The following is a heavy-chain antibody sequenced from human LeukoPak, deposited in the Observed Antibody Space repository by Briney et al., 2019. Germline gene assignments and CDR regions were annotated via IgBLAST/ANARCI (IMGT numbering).Heavy chain of an antibody. D-gene: IGHD3-16*02. CDR3: ARGVGDYVWGSYRYAYFDY. Sequence: ASVKVSCKASGYTFTSYDINWVRQATGQGLEWMGWMNPNSGNTGYAQKFQGRVTMTRNTSISTAYMELSSLRSEDTDVYYCARGVGDYVWGSYRYAYFDYWGQGTLVTVSS. CDR1: GYTFTSYD. CDR2: MNPNSGNT. J-gene: IGHJ4*02. V-gene: IGHV1-8*01.